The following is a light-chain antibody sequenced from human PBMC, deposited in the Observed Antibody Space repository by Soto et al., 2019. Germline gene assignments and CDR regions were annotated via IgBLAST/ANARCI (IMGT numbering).Light chain of an antibody. Sequence: QSVLTQPASVSGSPGQSITISCTGTSDDIGANNYVSWYQHHPGKAPKILIYEAANRPSGISHRFSGSKSGNTAPLTISGLQAEDEADYFCTSYTSASTLVFGGGTKLTVL. CDR2: EAA. J-gene: IGLJ2*01. CDR3: TSYTSASTLV. CDR1: SDDIGANNY. V-gene: IGLV2-14*01.